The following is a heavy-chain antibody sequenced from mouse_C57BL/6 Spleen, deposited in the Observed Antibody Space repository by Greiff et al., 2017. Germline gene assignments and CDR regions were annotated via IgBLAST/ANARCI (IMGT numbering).Heavy chain of an antibody. D-gene: IGHD1-1*01. CDR1: GSTFTSYW. J-gene: IGHJ1*03. Sequence: QVQLQQSGTELVKPGASVKLSCKASGSTFTSYWMHWVKQRPGQGLEWIGNINPSNGGTNYNEKFKSKATLTVDKSSSTAYMQLSSLTSEDSAVYYCARNYYGSSYMYWYFDVWGTGTTVTVSS. CDR2: INPSNGGT. V-gene: IGHV1-53*01. CDR3: ARNYYGSSYMYWYFDV.